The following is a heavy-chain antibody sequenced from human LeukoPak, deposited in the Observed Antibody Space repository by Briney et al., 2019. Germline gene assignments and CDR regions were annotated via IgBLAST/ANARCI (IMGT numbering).Heavy chain of an antibody. D-gene: IGHD6-13*01. CDR2: ISGSGGST. CDR1: GFTFSTYA. J-gene: IGHJ4*02. Sequence: GGSLRPSCAASGFTFSTYAMSWVRQAPGKGLEWVSAISGSGGSTYYADSVKGRFTISRDNSKNTLYLQMNSLRAEDTSIYFCAKALEQETVIALDSWGQGTLVTVPS. V-gene: IGHV3-23*01. CDR3: AKALEQETVIALDS.